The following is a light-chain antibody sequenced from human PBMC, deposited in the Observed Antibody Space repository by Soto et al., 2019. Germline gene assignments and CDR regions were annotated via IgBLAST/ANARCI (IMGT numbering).Light chain of an antibody. V-gene: IGLV2-23*02. CDR3: CSYTTLSNRV. J-gene: IGLJ1*01. CDR2: DVT. CDR1: SSNIGSYNL. Sequence: QSALTQPASVSGSPGQSITISCTGTSSNIGSYNLISWFQHHPGKAPQLMIYDVTKRPSGVSSRFSGSKSGSTASLRISGLQAEDEADYYCCSYTTLSNRVFGTGTKVTVL.